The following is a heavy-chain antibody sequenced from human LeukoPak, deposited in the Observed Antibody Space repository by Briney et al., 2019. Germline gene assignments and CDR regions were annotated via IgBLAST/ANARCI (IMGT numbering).Heavy chain of an antibody. D-gene: IGHD3-22*01. CDR1: GGSISSYY. V-gene: IGHV4-59*01. J-gene: IGHJ4*02. CDR2: IYYSGST. CDR3: ARAAGYYDSSGSFDY. Sequence: PSETLSLTCTVSGGSISSYYWSWIRQPPGKGLEWIGYIYYSGSTNYNPSLKCRVTISVDTSKNQFSLKLSSVTAADTAVYYCARAAGYYDSSGSFDYWGQGTLVTVSS.